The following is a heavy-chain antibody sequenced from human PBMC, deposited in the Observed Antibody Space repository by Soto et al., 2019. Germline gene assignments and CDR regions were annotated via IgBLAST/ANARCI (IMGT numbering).Heavy chain of an antibody. D-gene: IGHD5-18*01. J-gene: IGHJ4*02. CDR3: ARQVPYGYSRFDY. V-gene: IGHV1-3*01. CDR2: ANAGNDNT. CDR1: GYTFTGYY. Sequence: ASVKVSCKASGYTFTGYYMHWVRQAPGQGLEWMGWANAGNDNTKWSREFQGRLTLTKDTSATTAYMELSSLTPEDTAIYFCARQVPYGYSRFDYWGQGTQGTASS.